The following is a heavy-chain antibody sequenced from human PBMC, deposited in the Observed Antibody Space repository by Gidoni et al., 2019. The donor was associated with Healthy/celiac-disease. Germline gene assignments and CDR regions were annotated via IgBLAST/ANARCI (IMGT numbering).Heavy chain of an antibody. V-gene: IGHV1-3*01. J-gene: IGHJ3*02. D-gene: IGHD3-22*01. Sequence: QVQPVQPGAEVKKPGASVKVSFKASGYTFTSYAMHWVRQAPGQRLEWMGWINAGNGNTKYSQKFQGRVTITRDTSASTAYMELSSLRSEDTAVYYCARDSYYDPVAFDIWGQGTMVTVSS. CDR1: GYTFTSYA. CDR3: ARDSYYDPVAFDI. CDR2: INAGNGNT.